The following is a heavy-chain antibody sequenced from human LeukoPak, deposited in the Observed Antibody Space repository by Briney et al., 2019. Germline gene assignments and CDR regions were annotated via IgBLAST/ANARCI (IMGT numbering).Heavy chain of an antibody. J-gene: IGHJ4*02. Sequence: SETLSLTCTVSGGSIGSYYWSWIRQPPGKGLEWIGYIYYSGSTNYNPSLKSRVTISVDTSKNQFSLKLTSVTAADTAVYYCVSGTTVTNFAYWGQGTLVTVSS. CDR3: VSGTTVTNFAY. V-gene: IGHV4-59*12. CDR2: IYYSGST. CDR1: GGSIGSYY. D-gene: IGHD4-17*01.